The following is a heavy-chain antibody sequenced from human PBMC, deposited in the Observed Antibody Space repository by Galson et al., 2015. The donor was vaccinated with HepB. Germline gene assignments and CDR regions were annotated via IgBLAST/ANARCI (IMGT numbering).Heavy chain of an antibody. CDR2: INPNSGGT. J-gene: IGHJ3*02. V-gene: IGHV1-2*06. D-gene: IGHD3-22*01. CDR1: GYTFTGYY. CDR3: ARDKASMMVVAPEGAFDI. Sequence: SVKVSCKASGYTFTGYYMHWVRQAPGQGLEWMGRINPNSGGTNYAQKFQGRVTMTRDTSISTAYMELSRLRSDDTAVYYCARDKASMMVVAPEGAFDIWGQGTILTVSS.